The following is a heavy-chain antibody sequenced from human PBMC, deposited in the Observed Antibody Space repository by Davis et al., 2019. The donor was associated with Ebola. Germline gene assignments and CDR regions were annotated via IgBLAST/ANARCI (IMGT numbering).Heavy chain of an antibody. CDR2: IIPIFGTA. CDR3: ARDAGMVAYAANFDY. D-gene: IGHD1-26*01. Sequence: SVKVSCKASGGTFSSYAISWVRQAPGQGLEWMGGIIPIFGTANYAQKFQGRVTITADESTSTAYMELSSLRSDDTAVYYCARDAGMVAYAANFDYWGQGTLVTVSS. J-gene: IGHJ4*02. CDR1: GGTFSSYA. V-gene: IGHV1-69*13.